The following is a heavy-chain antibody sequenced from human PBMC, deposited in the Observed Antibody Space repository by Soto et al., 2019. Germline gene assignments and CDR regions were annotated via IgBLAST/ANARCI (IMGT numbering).Heavy chain of an antibody. CDR3: ATSDGQSYYYHDGMAV. CDR1: GFSFSKYK. Sequence: VESLKISCEGSGFSFSKYKIGWVRQMPGKGLEWMGIINPGDSDTRYSPSFQGQVTISADKSISTAYLQWSTLEASDTATYYCATSDGQSYYYHDGMAVWGQGTTVTVAS. D-gene: IGHD4-17*01. V-gene: IGHV5-51*01. J-gene: IGHJ6*02. CDR2: INPGDSDT.